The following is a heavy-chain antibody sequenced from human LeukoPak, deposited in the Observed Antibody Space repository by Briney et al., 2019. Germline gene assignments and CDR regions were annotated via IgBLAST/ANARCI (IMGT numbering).Heavy chain of an antibody. V-gene: IGHV3-74*01. CDR2: INSDGSST. J-gene: IGHJ4*02. CDR3: LYVSGWYFDY. D-gene: IGHD6-19*01. CDR1: GFTFSSYW. Sequence: GGSLRLSCAASGFTFSSYWMHWLRQAPGKGLVWVSRINSDGSSTSYADSVKGRFTISRDNAKNTLYLQMNSLRADDTAVYCCLYVSGWYFDYWGQGTLVTVSS.